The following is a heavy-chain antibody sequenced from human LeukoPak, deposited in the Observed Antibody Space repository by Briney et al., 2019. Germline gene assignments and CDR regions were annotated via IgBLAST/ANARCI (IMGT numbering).Heavy chain of an antibody. CDR3: ASRATVTTDRFWFDP. CDR2: IYSGGST. V-gene: IGHV3-53*01. D-gene: IGHD4-11*01. J-gene: IGHJ5*02. Sequence: GGTLTLTYAASGFTVCSNYLMWDRQAPGKGRKWGSVIYSGGSTSYADSVKGRFTITRDNSKNTLYLQMNRLRAEATAVYYCASRATVTTDRFWFDPWGQGTLVTVSS. CDR1: GFTVCSNY.